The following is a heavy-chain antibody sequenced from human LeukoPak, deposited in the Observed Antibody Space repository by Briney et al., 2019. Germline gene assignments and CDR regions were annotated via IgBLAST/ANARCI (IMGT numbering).Heavy chain of an antibody. CDR1: GGSISSYY. V-gene: IGHV4-59*01. D-gene: IGHD2-15*01. Sequence: PSETLSLTGTVSGGSISSYYWSWIRQPPGKGLEWIGYIYYSGSTNYNPSLKSRVTISVDTSKNQFSLKLSSVTAADTAVYYCARETVVVVAATPGAFDIWGQGTMVTVSS. J-gene: IGHJ3*02. CDR3: ARETVVVVAATPGAFDI. CDR2: IYYSGST.